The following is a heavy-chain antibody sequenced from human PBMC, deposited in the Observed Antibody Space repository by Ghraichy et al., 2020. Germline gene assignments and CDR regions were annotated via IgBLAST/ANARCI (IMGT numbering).Heavy chain of an antibody. V-gene: IGHV3-49*03. D-gene: IGHD6-13*01. CDR1: GFTFGDYG. Sequence: GGSLRLSCTASGFTFGDYGMSWFRQAPGKGLEWVGFIRSKTYGGTTEYAASVKGRFTISRDDSTSIAYLQMNSLKTEDTAVYYCTRERYSSSWESDYWGQGTLVTVSS. J-gene: IGHJ4*02. CDR3: TRERYSSSWESDY. CDR2: IRSKTYGGTT.